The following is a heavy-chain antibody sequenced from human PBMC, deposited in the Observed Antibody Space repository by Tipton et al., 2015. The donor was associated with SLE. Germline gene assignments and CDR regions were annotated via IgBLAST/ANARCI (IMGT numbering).Heavy chain of an antibody. CDR2: IYYSGST. CDR1: GGSISSSSYY. V-gene: IGHV4-39*01. J-gene: IGHJ4*02. D-gene: IGHD2-21*02. Sequence: TLSLTCTVSGGSISSSSYYWGWIRQPPGKGLEWIGSIYYSGSTYYNPSLKSRVTISVDTSKNQFSLKLSSVTAADTAVYYCAVLGREPVVVTAILGYWGQGTLVTVSS. CDR3: AVLGREPVVVTAILGY.